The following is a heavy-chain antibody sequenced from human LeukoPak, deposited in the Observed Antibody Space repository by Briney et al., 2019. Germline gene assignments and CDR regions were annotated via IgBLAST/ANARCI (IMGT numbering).Heavy chain of an antibody. CDR3: ARGSGCSGGSCYYLDC. CDR1: GGSFSGYY. D-gene: IGHD2-15*01. V-gene: IGHV4-34*01. J-gene: IGHJ4*02. CDR2: INHSGST. Sequence: SETLSLTCAVYGGSFSGYYWSWIRQPPGKGLEWIGEINHSGSTNYNPSLKSRVTISVDTSKNQLSLKLSSVTAADTAVYYCARGSGCSGGSCYYLDCWGQGTLVTVSS.